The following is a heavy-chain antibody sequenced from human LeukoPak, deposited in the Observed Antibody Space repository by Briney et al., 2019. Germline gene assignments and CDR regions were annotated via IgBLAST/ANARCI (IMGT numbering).Heavy chain of an antibody. D-gene: IGHD6-19*01. V-gene: IGHV1-18*01. CDR1: GYTFTSYG. CDR3: AREFPSSGWYYFDY. J-gene: IGHJ4*02. Sequence: ASVKVSCKASGYTFTSYGISWVRQAPGQGLEWMGWISAYNGNTNYAQKLQGRVTMTTDTSTSTAYMELRSLRSDDTAVYYCAREFPSSGWYYFDYWGQGTLVTVSS. CDR2: ISAYNGNT.